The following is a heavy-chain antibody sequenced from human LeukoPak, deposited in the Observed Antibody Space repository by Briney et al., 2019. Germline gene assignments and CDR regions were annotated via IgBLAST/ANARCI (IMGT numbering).Heavy chain of an antibody. D-gene: IGHD1-26*01. CDR1: GGTFSSYG. CDR2: IIPIFGTA. V-gene: IGHV1-69*13. J-gene: IGHJ5*02. Sequence: ASVKVSCKASGGTFSSYGISWVRQAPGQGLEWMGGIIPIFGTANYAQKFQGRVTITADESTSTAYMELSSLRSEDTAVYYCARGSSGSYVYNWFDPWGQGTLVTVSS. CDR3: ARGSSGSYVYNWFDP.